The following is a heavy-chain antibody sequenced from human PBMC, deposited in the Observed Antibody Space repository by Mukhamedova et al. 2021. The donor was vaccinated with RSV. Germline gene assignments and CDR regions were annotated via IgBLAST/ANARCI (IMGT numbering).Heavy chain of an antibody. V-gene: IGHV3-23*01. CDR2: T. D-gene: IGHD3-3*01. CDR3: AKDTSFGRFLEWDY. J-gene: IGHJ4*02. Sequence: TYYADSVKGRFTISRDNSKNTLYLQMSSLRAEDTAVYYCAKDTSFGRFLEWDYWGQGALVTVSS.